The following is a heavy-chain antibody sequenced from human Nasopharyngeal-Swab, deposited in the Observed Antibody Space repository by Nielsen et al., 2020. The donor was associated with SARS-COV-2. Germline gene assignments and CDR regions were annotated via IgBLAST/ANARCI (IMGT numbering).Heavy chain of an antibody. CDR1: GGSFSGYY. D-gene: IGHD1-26*01. CDR3: ARGRVGAKDY. J-gene: IGHJ4*02. V-gene: IGHV4-34*01. Sequence: GSLRLSCAVFGGSFSGYYWSWIRQPPGKELEWIGEISHSGSTNYNPSLKSRVTISVDTSKNQFSLKLSSVTAAGTAVYYCARGRVGAKDYWGQGTLVTVSS. CDR2: ISHSGST.